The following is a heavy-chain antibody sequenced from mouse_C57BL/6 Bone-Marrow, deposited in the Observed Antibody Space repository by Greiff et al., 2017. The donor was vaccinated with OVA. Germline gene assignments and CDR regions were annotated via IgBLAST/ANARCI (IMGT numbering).Heavy chain of an antibody. J-gene: IGHJ4*01. CDR2: ISSGGSYT. CDR3: ANYDYDGAMDY. V-gene: IGHV5-6*01. CDR1: GFTFSSYG. Sequence: EVQRVESGGDLVKPGGSLKLSCAASGFTFSSYGMSLVRQTPDKMLEWVATISSGGSYTYYPDSVKGRFTISRDNAKNTLYLQMSSLKSEDTAMYYCANYDYDGAMDYWGQGTSVTVSS. D-gene: IGHD2-4*01.